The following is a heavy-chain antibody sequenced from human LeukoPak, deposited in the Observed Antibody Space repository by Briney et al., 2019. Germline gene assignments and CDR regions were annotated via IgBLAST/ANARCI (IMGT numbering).Heavy chain of an antibody. CDR3: ARPGQPGEYTPYHFDY. CDR1: GYSFTSYW. Sequence: GESLKISCKGSGYSFTSYWIGWVRQMPGKGLEWMGIIYPGDSDTRYSPSFQGQVTISADKSISTAYLQWSSLKASDTAMYYCARPGQPGEYTPYHFDYWGQGILVTVSS. J-gene: IGHJ4*02. CDR2: IYPGDSDT. V-gene: IGHV5-51*01. D-gene: IGHD3-16*01.